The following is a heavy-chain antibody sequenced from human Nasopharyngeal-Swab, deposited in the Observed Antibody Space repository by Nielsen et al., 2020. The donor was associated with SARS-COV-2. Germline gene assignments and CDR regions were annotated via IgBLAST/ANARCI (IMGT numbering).Heavy chain of an antibody. J-gene: IGHJ5*02. CDR1: GYTFTSYG. CDR3: ARDLPLGYCSSTSCYGWVGPYNWFDP. Sequence: KVSCKASGYTFTSYGISWVRQAPGQGLEWMGWISAYNGNTNYAQKLQGRVTMTTDTSTSTAYMELRSLRSDDTAVYYCARDLPLGYCSSTSCYGWVGPYNWFDPWGQGTLVTVSS. V-gene: IGHV1-18*01. CDR2: ISAYNGNT. D-gene: IGHD2-2*01.